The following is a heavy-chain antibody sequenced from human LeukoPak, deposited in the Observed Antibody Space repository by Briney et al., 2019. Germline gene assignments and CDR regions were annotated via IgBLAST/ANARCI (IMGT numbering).Heavy chain of an antibody. V-gene: IGHV3-7*01. J-gene: IGHJ4*02. CDR1: GFTFSSYW. Sequence: PGGSLRLSCAASGFTFSSYWMSWLRQAPGKGLEWVANIKQDGSEKYYVDSVKGRFTISRDNAKNSLYLQMNSLRAEDTAVYYCARDFRITYYYGSGSYYLDYWGQGTLVTVSS. D-gene: IGHD3-10*01. CDR3: ARDFRITYYYGSGSYYLDY. CDR2: IKQDGSEK.